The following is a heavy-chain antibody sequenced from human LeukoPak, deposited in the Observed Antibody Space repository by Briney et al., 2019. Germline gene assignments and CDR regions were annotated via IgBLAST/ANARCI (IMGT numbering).Heavy chain of an antibody. D-gene: IGHD1/OR15-1a*01. CDR1: GFTLSDYY. CDR2: ISSSGSTI. V-gene: IGHV3-11*01. Sequence: GGSLRLSCAASGFTLSDYYMSWIRQAPGKGLEWVSYISSSGSTIYYADSVKGRFTISRDNAKNSLYLQMNSLRAEDTAVYYCAKGTKPVMTIPDYWGQGILVTVSS. J-gene: IGHJ4*02. CDR3: AKGTKPVMTIPDY.